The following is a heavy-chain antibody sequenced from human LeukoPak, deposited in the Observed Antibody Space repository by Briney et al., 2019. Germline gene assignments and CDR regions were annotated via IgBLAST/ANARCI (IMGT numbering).Heavy chain of an antibody. J-gene: IGHJ4*02. CDR1: AYTFTGYY. D-gene: IGHD6-19*01. Sequence: ASVKVSCKASAYTFTGYYMHWVRQAPGHGLEWMGWINPASGGTNYAQKFQGRVTMTRDTSISTAYMEVSRLRSDDTAVYYCAREGSGWYGNFDYWGQGTMVTVSS. V-gene: IGHV1-2*02. CDR3: AREGSGWYGNFDY. CDR2: INPASGGT.